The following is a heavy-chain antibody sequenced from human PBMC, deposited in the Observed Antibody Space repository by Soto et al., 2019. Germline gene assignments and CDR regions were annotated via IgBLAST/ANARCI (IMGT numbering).Heavy chain of an antibody. CDR1: GYTFISYY. CDR2: INPSANST. J-gene: IGHJ4*02. Sequence: ASVKVSCKASGYTFISYYMHWVRQAPGQGLEWMGIINPSANSTNYEQKFQGRVTMTRDTSTSTVYMELSSLRSDDTAVYFCARAHHYSSTGGLRYGGQGTQVTFPS. CDR3: ARAHHYSSTGGLRY. D-gene: IGHD6-19*01. V-gene: IGHV1-46*01.